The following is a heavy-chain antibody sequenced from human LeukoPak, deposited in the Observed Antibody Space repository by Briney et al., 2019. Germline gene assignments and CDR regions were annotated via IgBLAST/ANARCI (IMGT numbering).Heavy chain of an antibody. CDR3: ARASTTVPNLLDH. V-gene: IGHV3-74*01. CDR2: IKGDGSST. Sequence: GGSLRLSCAASGFIFSTYWMHWVRQAPGKGLVWVARIKGDGSSTIYADSVKGRFTISRDNSKNTLYLQTSSLRAEDTAVYYCARASTTVPNLLDHWGRGTLVTVSS. J-gene: IGHJ4*02. CDR1: GFIFSTYW. D-gene: IGHD4-17*01.